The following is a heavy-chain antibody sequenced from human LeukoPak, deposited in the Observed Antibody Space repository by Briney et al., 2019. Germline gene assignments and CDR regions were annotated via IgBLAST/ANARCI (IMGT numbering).Heavy chain of an antibody. D-gene: IGHD1-26*01. J-gene: IGHJ5*02. CDR3: ARGQGATVPQVGKNWFDP. Sequence: SETLSLTCAVYGGSFSGYYWSWIRQPPGKGLEWIGEIDIDEHTDSNPSLKNRLMLSVDKSKNQFTLNLWSVTVADTAIYYCARGQGATVPQVGKNWFDPWGQGTRVTVSS. CDR2: IDIDEHT. V-gene: IGHV4-34*01. CDR1: GGSFSGYY.